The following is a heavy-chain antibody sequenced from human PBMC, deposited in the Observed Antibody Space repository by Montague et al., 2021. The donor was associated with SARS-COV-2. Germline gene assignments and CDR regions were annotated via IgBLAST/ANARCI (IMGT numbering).Heavy chain of an antibody. V-gene: IGHV4-34*01. CDR1: GGSFSTYS. J-gene: IGHJ6*03. CDR3: ARLGDGVVPSPILGVGPYYSYYYMDV. CDR2: IHYGGST. Sequence: SETLSLTCAVHGGSFSTYSWNWTRQPPGKGLEWIGEIHYGGSTNYNPSLKSRVTISADTSKNQFSLKLTSVAAADTAVYYCARLGDGVVPSPILGVGPYYSYYYMDVWGKGTTVTVSS. D-gene: IGHD3-10*01.